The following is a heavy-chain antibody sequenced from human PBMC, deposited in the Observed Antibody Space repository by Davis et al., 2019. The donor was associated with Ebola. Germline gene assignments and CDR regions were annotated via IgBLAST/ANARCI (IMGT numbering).Heavy chain of an antibody. CDR1: GFSFSTYG. D-gene: IGHD1-26*01. Sequence: GESLKISCAASGFSFSTYGMSWVRQAPGKGLQWVSAISGSGGSTYYADSVKGRFTISRDNSENTLYLQMNSLRVEDTAIYYCAKDTSNIWFDIWGQGTMVTVSS. J-gene: IGHJ3*02. CDR3: AKDTSNIWFDI. V-gene: IGHV3-23*01. CDR2: ISGSGGST.